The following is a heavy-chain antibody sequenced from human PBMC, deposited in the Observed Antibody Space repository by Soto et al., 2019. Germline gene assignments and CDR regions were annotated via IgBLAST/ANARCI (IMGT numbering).Heavy chain of an antibody. CDR1: GGSINSGDYF. D-gene: IGHD6-6*01. Sequence: QVQLQESGPGLVKPSQTLSLTCTVSGGSINSGDYFWSWIRQHPGKGLEWIGYVNYRWNTYYNPSLKSRVTISVDTSKNQFSLKLTSVTAADTAVYYCARDAVAARSYYYYNMDVWGQGTTVTVSS. J-gene: IGHJ6*03. CDR2: VNYRWNT. V-gene: IGHV4-31*03. CDR3: ARDAVAARSYYYYNMDV.